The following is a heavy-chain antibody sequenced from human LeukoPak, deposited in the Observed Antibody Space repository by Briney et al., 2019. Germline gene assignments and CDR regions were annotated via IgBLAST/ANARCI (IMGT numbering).Heavy chain of an antibody. D-gene: IGHD7-27*01. Sequence: ASVRVSFTPSGYTFTHHYFHWLRQAPGQGLEWMGGIHPKNGGTNYAERVQGRVSLTRDTSISTAYLELSSLRSNDTAVYYFSRDHNWGPDYWGQASLV. V-gene: IGHV1-2*02. CDR1: GYTFTHHY. CDR2: IHPKNGGT. J-gene: IGHJ4*02. CDR3: SRDHNWGPDY.